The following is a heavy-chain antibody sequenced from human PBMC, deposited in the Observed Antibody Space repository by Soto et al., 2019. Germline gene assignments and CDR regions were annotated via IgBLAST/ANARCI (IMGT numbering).Heavy chain of an antibody. Sequence: SETLSLTCAVPGGSIISSNWWSWVRQPPGKGLEWIGEIYHSGSTNYNPSLKSRVTISVDKSKNQFSLKLSSVTAADTAVYYCARFGYCSGGSCYSWDYYYYGMDVWGQGTTVT. D-gene: IGHD2-15*01. CDR3: ARFGYCSGGSCYSWDYYYYGMDV. V-gene: IGHV4-4*02. CDR1: GGSIISSNW. CDR2: IYHSGST. J-gene: IGHJ6*02.